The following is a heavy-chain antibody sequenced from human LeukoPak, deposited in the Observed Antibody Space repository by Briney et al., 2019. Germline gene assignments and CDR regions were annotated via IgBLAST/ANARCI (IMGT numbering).Heavy chain of an antibody. CDR1: GYTFTSYG. D-gene: IGHD2-15*01. CDR3: ARDEAWGYCSESSCHAELGNNWLDP. Sequence: EASVKVSCKDSGYTFTSYGISWVRQAPGQGLEWVGWISGYNGNTNYAQKLQGRVTMTTDTYTSTAYMELRSMRSDDTAVYYCARDEAWGYCSESSCHAELGNNWLDPWGQGTLVTVSS. CDR2: ISGYNGNT. V-gene: IGHV1-18*01. J-gene: IGHJ5*02.